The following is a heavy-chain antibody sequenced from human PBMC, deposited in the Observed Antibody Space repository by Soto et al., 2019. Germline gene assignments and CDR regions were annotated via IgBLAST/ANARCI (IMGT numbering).Heavy chain of an antibody. J-gene: IGHJ2*01. Sequence: GGSLRLSCAASGFTFSSYSMNWVRQAPGKGLEWVSSISSSSTYIYYADSLKGRFTISRDSAKNSLYLQMNSLRAEDTAVYYCARLLEGDYWYFDLWGRGTLVTVSS. V-gene: IGHV3-21*01. CDR3: ARLLEGDYWYFDL. CDR1: GFTFSSYS. CDR2: ISSSSTYI. D-gene: IGHD1-1*01.